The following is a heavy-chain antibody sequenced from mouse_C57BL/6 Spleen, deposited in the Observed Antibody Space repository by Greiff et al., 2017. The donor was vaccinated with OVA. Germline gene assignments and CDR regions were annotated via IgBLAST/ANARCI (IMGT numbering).Heavy chain of an antibody. CDR2: ISNGGGST. D-gene: IGHD1-1*01. Sequence: EVQLQQSGGGLVQPGGSLKLSCAASGFTFSDYYMYWVRQTPEKRLEWVAYISNGGGSTYYPDTVKGRFPISRDNAKNTLYLQMSRLKSGDTGMYYCARQNYGSSDWYFDVWGTGTTVTVAS. CDR3: ARQNYGSSDWYFDV. V-gene: IGHV5-12*01. CDR1: GFTFSDYY. J-gene: IGHJ1*03.